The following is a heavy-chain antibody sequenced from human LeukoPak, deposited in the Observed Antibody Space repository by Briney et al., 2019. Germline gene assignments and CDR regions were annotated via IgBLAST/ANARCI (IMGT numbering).Heavy chain of an antibody. Sequence: GGSLRLSCAASGFTFSDYGMHWVRQAPGKGLEWVAFIRYDGSNKYYEDSVKGRFTMSRDNSKNTLYLQMNSLRAEDTAVYYCAKDIGYYGSGSSFDYWGQGTLVTVSS. V-gene: IGHV3-30*02. D-gene: IGHD3-10*01. CDR1: GFTFSDYG. CDR3: AKDIGYYGSGSSFDY. J-gene: IGHJ4*02. CDR2: IRYDGSNK.